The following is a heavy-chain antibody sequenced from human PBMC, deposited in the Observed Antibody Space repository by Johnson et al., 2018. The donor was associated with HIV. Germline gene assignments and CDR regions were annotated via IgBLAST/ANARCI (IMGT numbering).Heavy chain of an antibody. CDR2: ISYDGSNK. D-gene: IGHD6-13*01. Sequence: QVQLVESGGGVVQPGRSLRLSCAASGFTFSSYGMHWVRQAPGKGLEWVAIISYDGSNKYYADSVKGRFTISRDNSKNTLYLQMNSLKTEDTAVYYCTTDDVAAGTAPDAFDIWGQGTMVTVSS. CDR1: GFTFSSYG. V-gene: IGHV3-30*03. J-gene: IGHJ3*02. CDR3: TTDDVAAGTAPDAFDI.